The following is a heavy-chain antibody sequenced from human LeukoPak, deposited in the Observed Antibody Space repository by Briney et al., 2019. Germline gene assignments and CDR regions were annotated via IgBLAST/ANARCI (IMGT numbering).Heavy chain of an antibody. CDR3: AREDGSGSYLVY. CDR2: IRSSSSTT. V-gene: IGHV3-48*02. J-gene: IGHJ4*02. CDR1: GFTFSSYA. D-gene: IGHD3-10*01. Sequence: PGGSLRLSCAASGFTFSSYAMSWVRQAPGKGLEWVSYIRSSSSTTYYADSVKGRFTISRDNAKNSLYLQMNSLRDEDTAIYYCAREDGSGSYLVYWGQGTLVTVSS.